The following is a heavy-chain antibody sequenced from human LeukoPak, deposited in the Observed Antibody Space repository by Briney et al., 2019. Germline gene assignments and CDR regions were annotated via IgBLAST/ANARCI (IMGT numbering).Heavy chain of an antibody. V-gene: IGHV3-74*01. J-gene: IGHJ4*02. D-gene: IGHD3-10*01. CDR3: TRDYGSGSFDY. CDR2: INSDGSST. CDR1: RFTFSSYW. Sequence: PGGSLRLSCAASRFTFSSYWMHWVRQAPGKGLVWVSRINSDGSSTTDADSVKGRFTISRDNAKNTLYLQMNSLRVEGTAVYYCTRDYGSGSFDYWGQGTLVTVSS.